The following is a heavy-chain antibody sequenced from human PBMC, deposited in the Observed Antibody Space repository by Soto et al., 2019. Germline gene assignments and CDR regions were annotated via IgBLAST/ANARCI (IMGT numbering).Heavy chain of an antibody. CDR3: VREGGTLGHSLGELFPTQNYHYYGMDV. CDR1: GYSFTGYY. D-gene: IGHD3-10*01. Sequence: ASVKVSCKASGYSFTGYYIHWLRQAPGQGPEWIGWINPNTGDAKYAQKFQGWVTLTRDTSISTAYMEMKRLKSDDTAVFYCVREGGTLGHSLGELFPTQNYHYYGMDVWGQGTTVTVSS. J-gene: IGHJ6*02. V-gene: IGHV1-2*04. CDR2: INPNTGDA.